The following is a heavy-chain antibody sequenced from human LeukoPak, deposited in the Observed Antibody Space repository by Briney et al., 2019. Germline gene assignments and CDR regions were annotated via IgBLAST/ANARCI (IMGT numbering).Heavy chain of an antibody. CDR1: GFTFDDYA. J-gene: IGHJ6*02. V-gene: IGHV3-9*01. D-gene: IGHD7-27*01. Sequence: GGSLRLSCAASGFTFDDYAMHWVRQAPGKGLEWVSGISWNSGSIGYADSVKGRFTISRDNAKNSLYLQMNSLRAEDTALYYCAKDEAPSLPGPGVHYYGMDVWGQGTMVTVSS. CDR2: ISWNSGSI. CDR3: AKDEAPSLPGPGVHYYGMDV.